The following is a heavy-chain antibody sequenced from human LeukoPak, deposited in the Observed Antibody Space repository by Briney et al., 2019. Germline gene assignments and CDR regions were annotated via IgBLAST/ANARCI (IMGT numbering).Heavy chain of an antibody. V-gene: IGHV7-4-1*02. CDR1: GYTFTTYA. J-gene: IGHJ6*03. D-gene: IGHD6-13*01. Sequence: ASVKVSCKASGYTFTTYAMNWVRQAPGQGLEWMGWINTNTGNPTYAQGFTGRFVFSLDTSVSTAYLQISSLKAEDTAVYYCARDQSSSWTHYYYMDVWGKGTTVTVSS. CDR2: INTNTGNP. CDR3: ARDQSSSWTHYYYMDV.